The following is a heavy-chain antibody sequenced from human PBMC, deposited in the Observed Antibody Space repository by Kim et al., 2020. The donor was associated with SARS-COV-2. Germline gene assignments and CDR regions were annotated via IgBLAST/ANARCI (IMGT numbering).Heavy chain of an antibody. Sequence: GGSLRLSCAASGFTFSSYAMSWVRQAPGKGLEWVSAISGSGGSTYYADSVKGRFTISRDNSKNTLYLQMNSLRAEDTAVYYCAKDSGDMLTGYYPSDYWGQGTLVTVSS. V-gene: IGHV3-23*01. CDR2: ISGSGGST. CDR3: AKDSGDMLTGYYPSDY. J-gene: IGHJ4*02. D-gene: IGHD3-9*01. CDR1: GFTFSSYA.